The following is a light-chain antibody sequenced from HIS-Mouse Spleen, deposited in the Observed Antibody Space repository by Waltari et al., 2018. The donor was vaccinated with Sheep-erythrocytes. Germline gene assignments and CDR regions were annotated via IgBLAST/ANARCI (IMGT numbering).Light chain of an antibody. CDR1: SSDVGSYNL. J-gene: IGLJ3*02. CDR2: EGS. Sequence: QSALTQPASVSGSPGQSITISCTGTSSDVGSYNLVSWYQQHPGKAPKLMIYEGSKGPSGVSNRFSGSKSGNMASLTISGLQAEDEADYYCCSYAGSSTPWVFGGGTKLTVL. CDR3: CSYAGSSTPWV. V-gene: IGLV2-23*01.